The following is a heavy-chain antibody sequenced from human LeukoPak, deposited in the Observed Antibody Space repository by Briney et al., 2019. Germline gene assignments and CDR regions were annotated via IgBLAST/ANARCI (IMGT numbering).Heavy chain of an antibody. D-gene: IGHD3-3*02. CDR2: ITWNSRVK. V-gene: IGHV3-9*01. J-gene: IGHJ5*01. CDR3: VKDKHRDGCTYGVYDS. CDR1: GFTFDNFA. Sequence: PGGSLRLSCAASGFTFDNFAMHWVRQAPGKGLEWVSGITWNSRVKTYTPSVKGRFTISRDNAKNSLDLQMSSLRPEDTALYYCVKDKHRDGCTYGVYDSWGQGTLITVSS.